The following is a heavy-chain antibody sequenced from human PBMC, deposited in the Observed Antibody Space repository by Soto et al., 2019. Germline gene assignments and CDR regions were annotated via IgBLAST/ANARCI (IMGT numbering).Heavy chain of an antibody. D-gene: IGHD4-17*01. J-gene: IGHJ4*02. V-gene: IGHV3-23*01. CDR1: GLPFSSHA. Sequence: EVQLLDSGGGLVQPGGSLRLSCAASGLPFSSHAMSWVRQAPGKGLEWVSSISSSGGNTYYADSVRGRFTISRDNSKNTLYLHMNSLPAEDTAIYYCANEIRPNDYWGQGTLVTVSS. CDR2: ISSSGGNT. CDR3: ANEIRPNDY.